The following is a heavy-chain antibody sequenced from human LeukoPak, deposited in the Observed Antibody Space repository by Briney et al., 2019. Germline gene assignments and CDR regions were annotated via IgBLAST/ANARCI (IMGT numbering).Heavy chain of an antibody. Sequence: PGGSLRLSCAASGFTFNDYAMHWVRQAPGKGLEWVSLISGDGGSTYYAASVKGRFTISRDDSKNSLYLQMNNLRTEDTALYYCAKDYYDASGYYYGEYLQHWGQGTLVTVSS. D-gene: IGHD3-22*01. V-gene: IGHV3-43*02. CDR1: GFTFNDYA. CDR2: ISGDGGST. CDR3: AKDYYDASGYYYGEYLQH. J-gene: IGHJ1*01.